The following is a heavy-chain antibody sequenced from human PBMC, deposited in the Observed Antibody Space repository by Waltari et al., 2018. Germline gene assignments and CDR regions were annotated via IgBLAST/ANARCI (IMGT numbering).Heavy chain of an antibody. J-gene: IGHJ6*02. Sequence: QVKLVQSGAEVKKPGASVTVSCKASGTTFTGYYTTWVRQAAGEGLEWMGRINPNSGGTNYAQKFQGRVTMTRDTSISTAYMELSRLRSDDTAVYYCARVKSQLWLPEHYYGMDVWGQGTTVTVSS. CDR3: ARVKSQLWLPEHYYGMDV. V-gene: IGHV1-2*06. CDR2: INPNSGGT. D-gene: IGHD5-18*01. CDR1: GTTFTGYY.